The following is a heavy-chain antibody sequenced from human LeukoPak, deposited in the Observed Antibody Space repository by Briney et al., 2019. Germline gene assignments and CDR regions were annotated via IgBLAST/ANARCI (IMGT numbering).Heavy chain of an antibody. V-gene: IGHV1-18*01. CDR2: ISAYNGNT. CDR1: GYTFTSYG. CDR3: ARVHYDILTGYYYYYYYGMDV. J-gene: IGHJ6*02. Sequence: GASVKVSCKASGYTFTSYGISWVRQAPGQGLEWMGWISAYNGNTNYAQKLQGRVTMTTDTSTSTAYMELRSLRSDDTAVYYCARVHYDILTGYYYYYYYGMDVWGQGTTVTVSS. D-gene: IGHD3-9*01.